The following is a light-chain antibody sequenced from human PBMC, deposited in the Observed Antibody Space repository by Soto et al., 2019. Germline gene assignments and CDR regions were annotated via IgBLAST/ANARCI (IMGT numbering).Light chain of an antibody. CDR1: QSISSN. V-gene: IGKV3-20*01. CDR3: QQYGISPFT. Sequence: EIVLTKSPGTLSLSPGERATLSCRASQSISSNLAWYQQKPGQAPRLLIYGASTRATGIPARFSGSGSGTDFSLTISRLEPEDFAVYYCQQYGISPFTFGPGTKVDIK. CDR2: GAS. J-gene: IGKJ3*01.